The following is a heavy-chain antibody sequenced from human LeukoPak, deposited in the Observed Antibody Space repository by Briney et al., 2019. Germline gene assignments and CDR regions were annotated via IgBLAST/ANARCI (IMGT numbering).Heavy chain of an antibody. CDR2: INHSGST. CDR3: NAGYYFEY. CDR1: GESFSGYY. V-gene: IGHV4-34*01. Sequence: SETLSLTCAVYGESFSGYYWSWIRQPPGKGLEWIGEINHSGSTNYNPSLKSRVTISVDTSKNQFSLKLSSVTAADTAVYYCNAGYYFEYWGQGALVTVSS. D-gene: IGHD5-12*01. J-gene: IGHJ4*02.